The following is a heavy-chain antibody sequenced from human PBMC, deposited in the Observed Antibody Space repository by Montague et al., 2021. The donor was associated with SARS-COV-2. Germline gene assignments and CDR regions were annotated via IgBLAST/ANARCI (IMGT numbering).Heavy chain of an antibody. CDR2: IHSSGTT. V-gene: IGHV4-39*01. J-gene: IGHJ4*02. Sequence: SETLSLTCTVAGGSISSGSYYWGWFRQPPGKGLEWIGNIHSSGTTYYKRRVAISVDTSKNQFSLKVSSVPAADTAVYYCARRRGGSGWLDYWGQGTLVTVSS. D-gene: IGHD6-25*01. CDR1: GGSISSGSYY. CDR3: ARRRGGSGWLDY.